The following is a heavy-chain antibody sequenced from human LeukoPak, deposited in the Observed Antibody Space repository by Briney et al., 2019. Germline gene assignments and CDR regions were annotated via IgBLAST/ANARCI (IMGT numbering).Heavy chain of an antibody. CDR2: IWYDGSNK. J-gene: IGHJ4*02. Sequence: GGSLRLSCAASGFTFSSYGMHWVRQAPGKGPEWVAVIWYDGSNKYYADSVKGRFTISRDNSKNTLYLQMNSLRAEDTAVYYCAKDALSSGSYYTLGYWGQGTLVTVSS. D-gene: IGHD1-26*01. CDR3: AKDALSSGSYYTLGY. V-gene: IGHV3-33*06. CDR1: GFTFSSYG.